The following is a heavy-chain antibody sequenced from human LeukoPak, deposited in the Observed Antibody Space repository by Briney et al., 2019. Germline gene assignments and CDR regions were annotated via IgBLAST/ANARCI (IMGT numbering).Heavy chain of an antibody. D-gene: IGHD3-22*01. CDR3: ARGVTRITMIVVVYDAFDI. CDR2: INHSGST. Sequence: GSLRLSCSASGFTFSRYAVHWVRQAPGKGLEWIGEINHSGSTNYNPSLKSRVTISVDTSKNQFSLKLSSVTAADTAVYYCARGVTRITMIVVVYDAFDIWGQGTMVTVSS. CDR1: GFTFSRYA. V-gene: IGHV4-34*01. J-gene: IGHJ3*02.